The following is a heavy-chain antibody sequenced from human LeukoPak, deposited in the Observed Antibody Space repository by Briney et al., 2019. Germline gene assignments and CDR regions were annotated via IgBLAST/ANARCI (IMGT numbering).Heavy chain of an antibody. V-gene: IGHV1-18*04. CDR3: ARDFLPETTVSPQGY. J-gene: IGHJ4*02. D-gene: IGHD4-17*01. CDR2: ISAYNGNT. CDR1: GYTFTGYY. Sequence: GASVKVSCKASGYTFTGYYMHWVRQAPGQGLEWMGWISAYNGNTNYAQKLQGRVTMTTDTSTSTAYMELRSLRSDDTAVYYCARDFLPETTVSPQGYWGQGTLVTVSS.